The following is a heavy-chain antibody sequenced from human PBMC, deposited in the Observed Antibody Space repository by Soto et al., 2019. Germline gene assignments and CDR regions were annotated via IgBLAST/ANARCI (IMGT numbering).Heavy chain of an antibody. J-gene: IGHJ4*02. V-gene: IGHV1-18*01. CDR3: ATGRENTEEWLAYGLLDY. CDR1: GYTFTSYG. Sequence: VQLVQSGAEVKKPGASVKVSCKASGYTFTSYGISWVRQAPGQGLEWMGWISAYNGNTNYAQKLQGRVTMTTDTSTSTAYMELRSLRSDDTAVYYCATGRENTEEWLAYGLLDYWGQGTLVTVSS. D-gene: IGHD6-19*01. CDR2: ISAYNGNT.